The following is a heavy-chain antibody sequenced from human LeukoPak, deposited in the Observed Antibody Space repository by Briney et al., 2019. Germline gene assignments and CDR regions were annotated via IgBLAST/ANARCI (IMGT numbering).Heavy chain of an antibody. V-gene: IGHV4-39*01. CDR1: GGSISSYY. Sequence: SETLSLTCTVSGGSISSYYWGWIRQPPGKGLEWIGSIYYSGSTYYNPSLKSRVTISVDTSKNQFSLKLSSVTAADTAVYYCARQGRGGNWNFDYWGQGTLVTVSS. CDR3: ARQGRGGNWNFDY. D-gene: IGHD1-20*01. CDR2: IYYSGST. J-gene: IGHJ4*02.